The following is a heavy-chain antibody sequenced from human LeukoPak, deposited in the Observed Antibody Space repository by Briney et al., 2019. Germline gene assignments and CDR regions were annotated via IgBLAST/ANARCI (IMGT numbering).Heavy chain of an antibody. CDR2: ISGSAAGT. D-gene: IGHD1-26*01. Sequence: PGGSLRLSCVASGFTFSSYALSWVRQAPGKGLEWVSGISGSAAGTYYADSVKERFTISRDNFNNTLYLQMDSLRAEDTAVYYCAPDGGRMWEPNCFASWGQGTLVTVSS. V-gene: IGHV3-23*01. CDR3: APDGGRMWEPNCFAS. CDR1: GFTFSSYA. J-gene: IGHJ5*01.